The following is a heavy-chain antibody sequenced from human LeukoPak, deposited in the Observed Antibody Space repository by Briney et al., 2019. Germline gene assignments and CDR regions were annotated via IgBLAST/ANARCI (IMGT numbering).Heavy chain of an antibody. J-gene: IGHJ5*02. CDR2: IFYSGST. CDR1: GGSISTSSYY. D-gene: IGHD6-13*01. Sequence: SETLSLTCTVSGGSISTSSYYWGWVRQPPGKGLEWIGNIFYSGSTYYSPSLKSRVTISLDTSRNQFSLKLNSVTAADTAVYYCASRLPRRQIAAAGFDPWGQGTLVTVSS. V-gene: IGHV4-39*07. CDR3: ASRLPRRQIAAAGFDP.